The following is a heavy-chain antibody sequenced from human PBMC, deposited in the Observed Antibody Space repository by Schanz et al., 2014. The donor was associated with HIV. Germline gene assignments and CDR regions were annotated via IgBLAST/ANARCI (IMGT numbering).Heavy chain of an antibody. CDR3: AREVVEYYYDSSGYFDY. V-gene: IGHV3-23*04. CDR1: GFTFSSYG. J-gene: IGHJ4*02. CDR2: ISGSGGST. D-gene: IGHD3-22*01. Sequence: VQLVESGGGVVQPGRSLRLSCAASGFTFSSYGMHWVRQAPGKGLEWVSAISGSGGSTYYADSVKGRFTISRDNSKNTLYLQMNSLRAEDTAVYYCAREVVEYYYDSSGYFDYWGQGTLVAVSS.